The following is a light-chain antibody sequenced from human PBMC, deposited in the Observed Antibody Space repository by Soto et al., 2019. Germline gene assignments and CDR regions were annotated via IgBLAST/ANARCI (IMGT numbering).Light chain of an antibody. CDR3: QQYNSYSPTWT. CDR2: HAS. V-gene: IGKV1-5*01. Sequence: VHMTHSPSTLSASILYTVTVAFLSIQGISNWLAWYQQKPGKAPKLLIFHASSLESGVPSRFSGSGSGTEFTLTISSLQSDDFATYYCQQYNSYSPTWTFGQGTKVDIK. CDR1: QGISNW. J-gene: IGKJ1*01.